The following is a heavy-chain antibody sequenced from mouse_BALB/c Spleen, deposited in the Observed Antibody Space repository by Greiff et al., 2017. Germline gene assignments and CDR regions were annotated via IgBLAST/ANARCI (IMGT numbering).Heavy chain of an antibody. Sequence: QVQLQQSGAELVRPGTSVKVSCKASGYAFPNYLIEWVKQRPGQGLEWIGVINPGSGGTNYNEKFKGKATLTADKSSSTAYMQLSSLTSDDSAVYFCARDYRYDGYAMDYWGQGTSVTVSS. CDR1: GYAFPNYL. D-gene: IGHD2-14*01. J-gene: IGHJ4*01. V-gene: IGHV1-54*01. CDR2: INPGSGGT. CDR3: ARDYRYDGYAMDY.